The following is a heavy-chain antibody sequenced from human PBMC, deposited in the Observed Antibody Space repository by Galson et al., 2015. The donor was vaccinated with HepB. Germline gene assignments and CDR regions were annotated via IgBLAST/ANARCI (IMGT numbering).Heavy chain of an antibody. J-gene: IGHJ6*03. V-gene: IGHV4-4*07. CDR2: IYTSGST. CDR3: ARSPPCGSYPYCYYYYMDV. CDR1: GGSISSYY. D-gene: IGHD1-26*01. Sequence: SETLSLTCTVSGGSISSYYWSWIRQPAGKGLEWIGRIYTSGSTNYNPSLKSRVTMSVDTSKNQFSLKLSSVTAADTAVYYCARSPPCGSYPYCYYYYMDVWGKGTTVTVSS.